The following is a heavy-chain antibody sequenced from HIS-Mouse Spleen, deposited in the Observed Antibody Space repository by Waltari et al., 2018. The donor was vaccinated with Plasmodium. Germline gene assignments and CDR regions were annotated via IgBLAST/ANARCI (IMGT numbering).Heavy chain of an antibody. CDR1: GYTFTGYY. J-gene: IGHJ4*02. CDR3: ATKGGSSSDY. D-gene: IGHD6-6*01. CDR2: FNPNHGGT. V-gene: IGHV1-2*02. Sequence: QVQLVQSGAEVKKPGASVKVSCKASGYTFTGYYMHWVRQAPGQGVEWMGWFNPNHGGTNYAQKFQGMVTMTRDTSISTAYMELSRLRSDDTAVYYCATKGGSSSDYWGQGTLVTVSS.